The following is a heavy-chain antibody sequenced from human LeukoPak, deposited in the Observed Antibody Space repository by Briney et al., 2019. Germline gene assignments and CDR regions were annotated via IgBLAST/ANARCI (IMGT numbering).Heavy chain of an antibody. CDR3: ARMYSGSYYYFDY. D-gene: IGHD1-26*01. J-gene: IGHJ4*02. V-gene: IGHV4-59*01. Sequence: SETLSLTFTVSGGSISSYYWSWIRQPPGKGLEWIGYIYYSGSTNYNPSLKSRVTISVDTSKNQFSLKLSSVTAADTAVYYCARMYSGSYYYFDYWGQGTLVTVSS. CDR2: IYYSGST. CDR1: GGSISSYY.